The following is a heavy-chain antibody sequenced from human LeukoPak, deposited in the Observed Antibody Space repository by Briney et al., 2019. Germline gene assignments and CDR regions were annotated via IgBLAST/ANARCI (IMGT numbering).Heavy chain of an antibody. Sequence: PSETLSLTCTVSGGSISSYYWSWIRQPRGKGLEWIGYIYYSGSTNYNPSLESRVTMSVDTSKNQFSLKLSSVTAADTAVYYCARDFHYYGSGSYWDWFDPWGQGTLVTVSS. D-gene: IGHD3-10*01. V-gene: IGHV4-59*12. CDR1: GGSISSYY. CDR3: ARDFHYYGSGSYWDWFDP. J-gene: IGHJ5*02. CDR2: IYYSGST.